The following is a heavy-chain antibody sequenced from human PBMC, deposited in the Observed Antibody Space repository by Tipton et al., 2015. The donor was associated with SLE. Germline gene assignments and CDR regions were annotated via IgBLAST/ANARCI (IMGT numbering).Heavy chain of an antibody. CDR2: IYNSGNT. J-gene: IGHJ4*02. V-gene: IGHV4-30-4*01. D-gene: IGHD6-13*01. CDR3: ARETEFGSSWSFFDY. Sequence: TLSLTCAVSGGSIRSGDYFWSWIRQPPGKGLEWIGYIYNSGNTFYNPSLKSRLNISLDTSNNHFSLKPKSVTDADTAVYYCARETEFGSSWSFFDYWGQGILVTVSS. CDR1: GGSIRSGDYF.